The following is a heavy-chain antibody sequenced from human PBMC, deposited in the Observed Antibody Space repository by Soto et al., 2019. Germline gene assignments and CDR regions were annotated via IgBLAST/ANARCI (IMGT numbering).Heavy chain of an antibody. CDR1: GGSISSYY. CDR3: ARNPRARGYSYGYYYYGMDV. V-gene: IGHV4-59*01. CDR2: IYYSGST. J-gene: IGHJ6*02. D-gene: IGHD5-18*01. Sequence: SETLSLTCTVSGGSISSYYWSWIRQPPGKGLEWIGYIYYSGSTNYNPSLKSRVTISVDTSKNQFSLKLNSVAAADTAVYYCARNPRARGYSYGYYYYGMDVWGQGTTVTVSS.